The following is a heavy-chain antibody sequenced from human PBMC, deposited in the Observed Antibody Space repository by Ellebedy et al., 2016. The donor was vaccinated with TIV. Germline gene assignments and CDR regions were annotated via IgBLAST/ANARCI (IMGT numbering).Heavy chain of an antibody. CDR2: IRQDGSDK. V-gene: IGHV3-7*03. D-gene: IGHD2-15*01. J-gene: IGHJ6*02. Sequence: GGSLRLSCAASGFTFSRYWMNWVRQAPGKGLEWVANIRQDGSDKDYVDSVKGRFTVSRDNAKNSLYLQMNSLSAEDTAVYYCARGHCSGSSCLYYYYGMDVWGQGTTVTVSS. CDR1: GFTFSRYW. CDR3: ARGHCSGSSCLYYYYGMDV.